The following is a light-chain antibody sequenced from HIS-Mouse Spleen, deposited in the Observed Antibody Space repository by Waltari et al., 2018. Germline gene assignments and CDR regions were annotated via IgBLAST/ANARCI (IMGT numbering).Light chain of an antibody. CDR2: LGS. CDR3: QQYGSSPPGLT. V-gene: IGKV2-28*01. CDR1: QSLLHSNGYNY. J-gene: IGKJ4*01. Sequence: DIVMTQSPLSLPVTPGEPASISCRSSQSLLHSNGYNYLDWYLQKPGQSPQLLIYLGSNRASGVPDRFSGSGSGTDFTLKISRLEPEDFAVYYCQQYGSSPPGLTFGGGTKVEIK.